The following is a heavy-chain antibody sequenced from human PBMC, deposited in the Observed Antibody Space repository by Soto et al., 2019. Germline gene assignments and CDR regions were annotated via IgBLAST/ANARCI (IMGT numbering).Heavy chain of an antibody. V-gene: IGHV4-31*03. CDR1: GESIGSGGHY. CDR3: ARDQAIAPTVLGY. J-gene: IGHJ4*02. Sequence: PSETLSLTCSVSGESIGSGGHYWNWILHRPEKGLEWIGYIYYSGSTHYNPSLRSRLTISLDTSKNQFFLRLVSVTAADTALYYCARDQAIAPTVLGYWGQGIQVTVSS. CDR2: IYYSGST. D-gene: IGHD2-2*02.